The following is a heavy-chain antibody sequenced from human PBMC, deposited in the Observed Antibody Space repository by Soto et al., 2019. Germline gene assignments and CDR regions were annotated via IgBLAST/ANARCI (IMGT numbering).Heavy chain of an antibody. CDR2: FIPILGTA. CDR1: GGNFKNYV. J-gene: IGHJ6*02. V-gene: IGHV1-69*01. Sequence: QMQLVQSGAEVKKAGSSVKVSCKASGGNFKNYVIAWVRLAPGQGLEWMGDFIPILGTANYAEAFQGRLTITADESRTTAYMELTRVTSEDTATYFCARGEGYYDSSGLEYYHGMDVWGQGTTLTVSS. CDR3: ARGEGYYDSSGLEYYHGMDV. D-gene: IGHD3-22*01.